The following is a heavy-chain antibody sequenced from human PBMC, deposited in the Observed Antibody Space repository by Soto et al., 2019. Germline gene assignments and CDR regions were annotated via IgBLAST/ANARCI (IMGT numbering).Heavy chain of an antibody. Sequence: GGSLRLSCAASGFTFSSYWMHWVRQAPGKGLVWVSRINSDGSSTSYADSVKGRFTISRDNAKNTLYLQMNSLRAEDTAVYYCARDLSPGRYDFWSGYPGPVDYWGQGTLVTVSS. CDR2: INSDGSST. D-gene: IGHD3-3*01. CDR1: GFTFSSYW. CDR3: ARDLSPGRYDFWSGYPGPVDY. J-gene: IGHJ4*02. V-gene: IGHV3-74*01.